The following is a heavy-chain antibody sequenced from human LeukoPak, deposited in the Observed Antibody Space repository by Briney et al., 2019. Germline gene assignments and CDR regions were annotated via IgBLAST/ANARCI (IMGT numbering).Heavy chain of an antibody. Sequence: GGSLRLSCAASGFTFSSYEMNWVRQAPGKGLEWVSYISSSGSTIYCADSVKGRFTISRDNAKNSLYLQMNSLRAEDTAVYYCARASGYYEYYFDYWGQGTLVTVSS. V-gene: IGHV3-48*03. D-gene: IGHD3-22*01. CDR3: ARASGYYEYYFDY. CDR1: GFTFSSYE. J-gene: IGHJ4*02. CDR2: ISSSGSTI.